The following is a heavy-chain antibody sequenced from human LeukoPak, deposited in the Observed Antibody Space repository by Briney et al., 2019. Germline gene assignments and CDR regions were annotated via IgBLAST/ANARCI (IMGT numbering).Heavy chain of an antibody. J-gene: IGHJ6*03. CDR3: ARINYYDSGSVNYYYYMDV. Sequence: ASVKVSCKASGYTFTSHDINWVRQATGQGLEWMGWMNPNSGNTGYAQKFQGRVTITADESTSTAYMELSSLRSEDTAVYYCARINYYDSGSVNYYYYMDVWGKGTTVIISS. CDR2: MNPNSGNT. CDR1: GYTFTSHD. V-gene: IGHV1-8*03. D-gene: IGHD3-10*01.